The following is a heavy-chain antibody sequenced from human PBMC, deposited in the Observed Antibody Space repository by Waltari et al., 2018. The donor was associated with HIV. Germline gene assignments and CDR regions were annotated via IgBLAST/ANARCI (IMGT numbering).Heavy chain of an antibody. V-gene: IGHV3-30*02. CDR2: IRFEGSNK. D-gene: IGHD6-19*01. CDR1: GFASRTYG. J-gene: IGHJ6*02. Sequence: QVQLEESGGGVVQPGGSLRLSCYASGFASRTYGMHWGRQAPGKGLEWVAFIRFEGSNKYYVDSVKGRFTISRDNSKNTLYLQIDSLRAEDTAVYDCAKQWRRPYYGMDAWGQGTTVTVSS. CDR3: AKQWRRPYYGMDA.